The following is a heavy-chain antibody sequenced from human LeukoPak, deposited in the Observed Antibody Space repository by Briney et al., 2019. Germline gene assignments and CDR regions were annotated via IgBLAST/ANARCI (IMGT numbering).Heavy chain of an antibody. CDR2: IYYSGST. V-gene: IGHV4-59*08. CDR1: GGSISSYY. CDR3: ARGRQWLVPYYYYYMDV. Sequence: SETLSLTCTVSGGSISSYYWSWVRQPPGKGLEWIGYIYYSGSTNYNPSLKSRVTISVDTSKNQFSLKLSSVTAADTAVYYCARGRQWLVPYYYYYMDVWGKGTTVTVSS. J-gene: IGHJ6*03. D-gene: IGHD6-19*01.